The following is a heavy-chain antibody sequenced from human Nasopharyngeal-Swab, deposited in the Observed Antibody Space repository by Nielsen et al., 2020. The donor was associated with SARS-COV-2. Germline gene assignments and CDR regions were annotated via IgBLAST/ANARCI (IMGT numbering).Heavy chain of an antibody. CDR1: GFTFSSYA. Sequence: GESLKISCAASGFTFSSYAMSWVRQAPGKGLEWVSAISGSGGSTYYADSVKGRFTISRDNSKNTLYLQMNSLRAEDTAVYYCAKDDDSSGYHLDYWGQGTLVTVSS. J-gene: IGHJ4*02. CDR2: ISGSGGST. D-gene: IGHD3-22*01. CDR3: AKDDDSSGYHLDY. V-gene: IGHV3-23*01.